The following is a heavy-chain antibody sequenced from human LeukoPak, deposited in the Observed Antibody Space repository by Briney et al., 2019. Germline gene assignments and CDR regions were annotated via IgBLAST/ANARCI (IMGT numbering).Heavy chain of an antibody. J-gene: IGHJ4*02. CDR1: GFTFNNAW. V-gene: IGHV3-15*01. CDR2: IKSKGDGVTT. Sequence: KSGGSLRLSCAASGFTFNNAWMSWVRQAPGKGLEWVGRIKSKGDGVTTEYAAPVKGRFTTSRDDSNNTLYLQINSLETEDTAVYYCTTEGYSTTWHYFDYWGQGTLVTVSS. D-gene: IGHD2/OR15-2a*01. CDR3: TTEGYSTTWHYFDY.